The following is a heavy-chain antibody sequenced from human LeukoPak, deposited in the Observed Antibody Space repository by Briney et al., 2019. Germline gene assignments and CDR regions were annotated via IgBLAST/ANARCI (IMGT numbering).Heavy chain of an antibody. V-gene: IGHV3-23*01. CDR2: ISGSGGST. Sequence: GGSLRLSCAASGFTFSSYAISWVRQAPGKGLEWVSAISGSGGSTYYADSVKGRFTISRDNSKNTLYLQMNSLRAEDTAVYYCAKNYYYDSSGPDYGDYWGQGTLVTVSS. J-gene: IGHJ4*02. CDR1: GFTFSSYA. D-gene: IGHD3-22*01. CDR3: AKNYYYDSSGPDYGDY.